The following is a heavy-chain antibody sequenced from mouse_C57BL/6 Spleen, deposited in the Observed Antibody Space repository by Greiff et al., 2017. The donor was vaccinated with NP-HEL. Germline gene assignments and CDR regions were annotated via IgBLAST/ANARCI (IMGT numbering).Heavy chain of an antibody. V-gene: IGHV1-80*01. J-gene: IGHJ3*01. Sequence: QVQLQQSGAELVKPGASVKISCKASGYAFSSYWMNWVKQRPGKGLEWIGQIYPGDGDTNYNGKFKGKATLTADKSSSTAYMQLSSLTSEDSAVYFCASEDYDYDVLAWFAYWGQGTLVTVSA. CDR1: GYAFSSYW. CDR2: IYPGDGDT. D-gene: IGHD2-4*01. CDR3: ASEDYDYDVLAWFAY.